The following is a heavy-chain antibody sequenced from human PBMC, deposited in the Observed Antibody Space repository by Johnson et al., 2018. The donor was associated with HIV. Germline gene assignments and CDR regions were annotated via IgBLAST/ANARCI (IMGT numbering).Heavy chain of an antibody. CDR3: AREGLIVGATLGAFDI. J-gene: IGHJ3*02. D-gene: IGHD1-26*01. CDR2: ISGSGSHT. Sequence: EVQLVESGGGLVQPGRSLRLSCAASGFAFSSYGMHWVRQAPGKGLEWVSAISGSGSHTNYANSVKGRFTISRDNSKNTLYLQMGSLRAEDMAVYYCAREGLIVGATLGAFDIWGQGTMVTVSS. CDR1: GFAFSSYG. V-gene: IGHV3-64*01.